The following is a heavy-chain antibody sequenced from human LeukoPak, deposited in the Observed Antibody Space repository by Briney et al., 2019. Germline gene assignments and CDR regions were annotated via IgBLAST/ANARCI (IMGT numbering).Heavy chain of an antibody. CDR1: GYTLTSYG. J-gene: IGHJ4*02. D-gene: IGHD3-10*01. Sequence: ASVKISCKASGYTLTSYGISWVRQAPGQGLEWMGWISAYNGNTNYAQKLQGRVTMTTDTSTCTAYMELRSLRSDDTAVYYCARDTSYYYGSGSYYNFDYWGQGTLVTVSS. V-gene: IGHV1-18*04. CDR2: ISAYNGNT. CDR3: ARDTSYYYGSGSYYNFDY.